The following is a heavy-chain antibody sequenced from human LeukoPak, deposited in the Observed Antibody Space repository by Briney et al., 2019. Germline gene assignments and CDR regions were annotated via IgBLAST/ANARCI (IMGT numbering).Heavy chain of an antibody. V-gene: IGHV3-30*18. Sequence: GGSLRLSCAASGLTFSSYGMHWVRQAPGNGLEWVAVISYDGSNKYYADSVKGRFTISRDNSKNTLYLQMNSLRAEDTAVYYCAKDHVEDYYDSSGKGYWGQGTLVTVSS. D-gene: IGHD3-22*01. CDR3: AKDHVEDYYDSSGKGY. CDR2: ISYDGSNK. CDR1: GLTFSSYG. J-gene: IGHJ4*02.